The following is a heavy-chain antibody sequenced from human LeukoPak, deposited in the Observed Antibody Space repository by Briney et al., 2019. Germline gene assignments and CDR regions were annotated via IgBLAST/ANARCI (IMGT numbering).Heavy chain of an antibody. CDR2: ISYDGSNK. CDR1: GFTFSSYA. CDR3: ARDSVSSSHYYYYYMDV. V-gene: IGHV3-30-3*01. J-gene: IGHJ6*03. D-gene: IGHD6-6*01. Sequence: PGGSLRLSCAASGFTFSSYAMHWVRQAPGKGLEWVAVISYDGSNKYYADSVKGRFTISRDNSKNTLYLQMNSLRAEDTAVYYCARDSVSSSHYYYYYMDVWGKGTTVTVSS.